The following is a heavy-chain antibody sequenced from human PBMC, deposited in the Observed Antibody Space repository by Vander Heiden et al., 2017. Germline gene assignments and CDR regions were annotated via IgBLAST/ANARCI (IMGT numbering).Heavy chain of an antibody. CDR2: ISARGGST. Sequence: EVQLLESGGGLVQPGGSLRLSWSASGFTFSNYAMSWVRQAPGKGLEWVSGISARGGSTYYTDSVKGRFTISRDNSKNTLYLQMNSLRAEDTAVYYCAKDAVVVTPDYWGQGTLVTVSS. J-gene: IGHJ4*02. CDR3: AKDAVVVTPDY. V-gene: IGHV3-23*01. D-gene: IGHD2-21*02. CDR1: GFTFSNYA.